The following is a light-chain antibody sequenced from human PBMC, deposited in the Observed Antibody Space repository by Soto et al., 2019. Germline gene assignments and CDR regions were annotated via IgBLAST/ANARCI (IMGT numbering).Light chain of an antibody. CDR1: QSVSSY. CDR3: QQYGSSPPIP. J-gene: IGKJ5*01. CDR2: GAS. V-gene: IGKV3-20*01. Sequence: TKSAVTLSLSPGERATLSCRVSQSVSSYLAWYQQKPGQAPRLLIYGASSRATGIPDRFSGSGSGTDFTLTISRLEPEDFAVYYCQQYGSSPPIPFGQVTRLAI.